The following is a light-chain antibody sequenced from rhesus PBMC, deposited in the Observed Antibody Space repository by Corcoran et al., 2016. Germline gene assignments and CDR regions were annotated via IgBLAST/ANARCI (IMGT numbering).Light chain of an antibody. CDR2: AAS. Sequence: DIQMTQSPSSLSASTGDTVTITCRASQGISTYLNWYQQKPGKAPKRLIYAASSLESGVPSRFSGSGSGTECTLTSSSLQPEDFATYYCLQYNSNPYSFGQGTKVEIK. CDR3: LQYNSNPYS. J-gene: IGKJ2*01. V-gene: IGKV1-43*01. CDR1: QGISTY.